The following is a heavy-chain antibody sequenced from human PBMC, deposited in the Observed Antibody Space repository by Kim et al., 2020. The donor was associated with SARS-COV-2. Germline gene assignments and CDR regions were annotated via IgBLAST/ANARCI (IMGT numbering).Heavy chain of an antibody. CDR2: INHSGST. V-gene: IGHV4-34*01. D-gene: IGHD1-26*01. CDR1: GGSFSGYY. CDR3: ARGRTSWELHAFDI. J-gene: IGHJ3*02. Sequence: SETLSLTCAVYGGSFSGYYWSWIRQPPGKGLEWIGEINHSGSTNYNPSLKSRVTISVDTSKNQFSLKLSSVTAADTAVYYCARGRTSWELHAFDIWGQGTMVTVSS.